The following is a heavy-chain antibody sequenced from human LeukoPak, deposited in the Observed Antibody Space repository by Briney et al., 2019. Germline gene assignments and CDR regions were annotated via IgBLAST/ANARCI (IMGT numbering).Heavy chain of an antibody. CDR1: GFTFSSYS. V-gene: IGHV3-21*01. CDR2: ISSSSSNI. CDR3: ASFADSIGFDY. D-gene: IGHD4-11*01. J-gene: IGHJ4*02. Sequence: TGGSLRLSCAASGFTFSSYSMNWVRQAPGKGLEWVSSISSSSSNIYYADSVKGRFTISRDKAKNSLYLQIYTLRAEDTAVYYCASFADSIGFDYWGQGTLVTVAS.